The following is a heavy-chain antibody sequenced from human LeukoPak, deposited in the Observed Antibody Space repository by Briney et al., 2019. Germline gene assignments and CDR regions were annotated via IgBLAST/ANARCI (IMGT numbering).Heavy chain of an antibody. CDR3: ARRDRAIDEDDRYFDY. CDR2: IYYSGST. V-gene: IGHV4-39*01. J-gene: IGHJ4*03. D-gene: IGHD3-3*01. CDR1: GGSISSSSYY. Sequence: SETLSLTCTVSGGSISSSSYYWGWIRQPPGKGLEWIGSIYYSGSTYYNPSLKSRDTISVDTSKNQFSLKLSSVTAADTAVYYCARRDRAIDEDDRYFDYWGQGTLVTVSS.